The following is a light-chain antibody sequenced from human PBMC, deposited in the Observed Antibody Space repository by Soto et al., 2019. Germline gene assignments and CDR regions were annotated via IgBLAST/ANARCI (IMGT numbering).Light chain of an antibody. CDR1: NIGSKS. V-gene: IGLV3-21*02. J-gene: IGLJ2*01. Sequence: LTQPPSVSVAPGQTARITCGGNNIGSKSVHWYQQKPGQAPVVVVYDDNDRPSGIPERFSGSNSGDTATLTINRVEAGDEADYYCQVWDSSSDHVVFGGGTKLTVL. CDR2: DDN. CDR3: QVWDSSSDHVV.